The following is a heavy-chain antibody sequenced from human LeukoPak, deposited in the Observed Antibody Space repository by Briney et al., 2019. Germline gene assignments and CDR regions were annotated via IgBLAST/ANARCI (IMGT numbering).Heavy chain of an antibody. CDR3: AAGYYDSSGLRYYYMDV. V-gene: IGHV1-58*02. CDR1: GFTFTSSA. J-gene: IGHJ6*03. CDR2: IVVGSGNT. D-gene: IGHD3-22*01. Sequence: GTSVKVSCKASGFTFTSSAMQWVRQARGQRLEWIGWIVVGSGNTTYAQKFQERVMITRDMSTSTAYMDLSSLTSDDKAVYYCAAGYYDSSGLRYYYMDVCGKGTTVTVSS.